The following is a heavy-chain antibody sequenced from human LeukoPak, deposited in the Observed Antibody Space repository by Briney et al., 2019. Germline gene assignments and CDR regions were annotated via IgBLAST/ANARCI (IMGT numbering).Heavy chain of an antibody. D-gene: IGHD2-15*01. CDR1: GSSISRYY. V-gene: IGHV4-4*07. CDR3: ARALGVDPRANWFDP. J-gene: IGHJ5*02. CDR2: LYTSGST. Sequence: SETLSLTCTVSGSSISRYYWTWIRQPAGKGLEWIGRLYTSGSTNYNPSLKSRVTISVDTSKNQFSLKLSSVTAADTAVYYCARALGVDPRANWFDPWGQGTLVTVSS.